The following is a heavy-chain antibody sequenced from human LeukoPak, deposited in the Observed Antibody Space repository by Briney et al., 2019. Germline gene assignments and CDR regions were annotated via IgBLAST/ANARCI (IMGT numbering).Heavy chain of an antibody. CDR2: INHSGST. CDR3: ARGLGMYCSSTSCYNGPGY. V-gene: IGHV4-30-2*01. J-gene: IGHJ4*02. D-gene: IGHD2-2*02. Sequence: PSQTLSLTCTVSGGSISSGGYYWSWIRQPPGKGLEWIGEINHSGSTNYNPSLKSRVTISVDTSKNQFSLKLGSVTAADTAVYYCARGLGMYCSSTSCYNGPGYWGQGTLVTVSS. CDR1: GGSISSGGYY.